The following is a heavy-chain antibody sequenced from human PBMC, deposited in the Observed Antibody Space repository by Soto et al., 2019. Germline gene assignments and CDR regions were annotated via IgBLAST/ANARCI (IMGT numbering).Heavy chain of an antibody. CDR2: VDHSGST. J-gene: IGHJ1*01. CDR3: ARGRKEYRSSWYVD. D-gene: IGHD6-13*01. CDR1: GGSFSGYC. V-gene: IGHV4-34*01. Sequence: PSETLSLTYAVYGGSFSGYCWSGIRQPPGKGLEWIGEVDHSGSTNYNPSLKSRVTISVDTSKNQFSLKLSSVTAADTAVYYCARGRKEYRSSWYVDWGQGTILTVS.